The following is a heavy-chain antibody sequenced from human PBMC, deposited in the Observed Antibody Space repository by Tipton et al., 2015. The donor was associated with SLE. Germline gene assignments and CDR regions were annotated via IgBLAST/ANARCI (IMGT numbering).Heavy chain of an antibody. Sequence: TLSLTCTVSGGSISSHYWSWFRQPPGKGLEWIGYIYYRGNTKYKPSLNSRVTISLDTSKTPFSLKLSSVTAADTAVYYCARDGRGYCDNSGCSEYHWFDPWGQGTLVTVSS. D-gene: IGHD2-15*01. CDR3: ARDGRGYCDNSGCSEYHWFDP. CDR1: GGSISSHY. CDR2: IYYRGNT. J-gene: IGHJ5*02. V-gene: IGHV4-59*11.